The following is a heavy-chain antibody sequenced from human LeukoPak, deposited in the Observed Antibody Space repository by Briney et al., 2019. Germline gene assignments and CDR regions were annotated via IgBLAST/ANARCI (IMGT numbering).Heavy chain of an antibody. CDR3: ARVKKGSGWYYYYYMDV. Sequence: ASVKVSCKASGYTFTSYDINWVRQATGQGLEWMGWMNPNSGNTGYAQKFQGRVTITRNTSISTAYMELSSLRSEDTAVYYCARVKKGSGWYYYYYMDVWGKGTTVTVSS. J-gene: IGHJ6*03. V-gene: IGHV1-8*03. CDR2: MNPNSGNT. CDR1: GYTFTSYD. D-gene: IGHD6-19*01.